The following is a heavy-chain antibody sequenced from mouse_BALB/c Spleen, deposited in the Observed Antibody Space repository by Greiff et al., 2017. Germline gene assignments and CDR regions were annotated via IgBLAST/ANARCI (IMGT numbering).Heavy chain of an antibody. Sequence: LEESGAELVRPGTSVKVSCKASGYAFTNYLIEWVKQRPGQGLEWIGVINPGSGGTNYNEKFKGKATLTADKSFSTAYMQLSSLTSDDSAVYFCARSNYRYDVAMDYWGQGTSVTVSS. CDR3: ARSNYRYDVAMDY. D-gene: IGHD2-14*01. V-gene: IGHV1-54*01. CDR1: GYAFTNYL. J-gene: IGHJ4*01. CDR2: INPGSGGT.